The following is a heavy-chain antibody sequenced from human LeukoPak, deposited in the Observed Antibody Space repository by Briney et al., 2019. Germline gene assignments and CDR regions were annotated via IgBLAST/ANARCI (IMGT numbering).Heavy chain of an antibody. CDR1: GGSFSGYY. CDR3: ARGTKYQLLFILDRIAYYFDY. D-gene: IGHD2-2*01. V-gene: IGHV4-34*01. J-gene: IGHJ4*02. CDR2: INHSGST. Sequence: SETLSLTCAVYGGSFSGYYWSWIRQPPGKGLEWIGEINHSGSTNYKPSLKSRVTISVDTSKNQFSLKLSSVTAADTAVYYCARGTKYQLLFILDRIAYYFDYWGQGTLVTVSS.